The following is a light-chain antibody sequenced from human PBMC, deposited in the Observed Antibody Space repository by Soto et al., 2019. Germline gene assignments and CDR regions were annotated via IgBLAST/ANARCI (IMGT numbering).Light chain of an antibody. CDR1: SSDVGSYNV. V-gene: IGLV2-23*02. CDR2: EVN. Sequence: QSALTQPASVSGSPGQSVAISCAGTSSDVGSYNVVSWYQQHPDKAPKLVVYEVNKRPSGVSSRFSGSKSGNTASLTISGLQAEDEADYYCCSYAASSGILIFGGGTQLTVL. CDR3: CSYAASSGILI. J-gene: IGLJ7*01.